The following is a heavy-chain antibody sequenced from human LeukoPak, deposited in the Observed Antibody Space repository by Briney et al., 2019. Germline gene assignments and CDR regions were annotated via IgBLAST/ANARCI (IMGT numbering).Heavy chain of an antibody. CDR1: GGTFSSYA. D-gene: IGHD6-6*01. Sequence: SVKVSCKASGGTFSSYAISWVRQAPGQGLEWMGGIIPIFGTANYAQKFQGRVTITADESTSTAYMELSSLRSEDTAVYYCASIAARLTSYYFDYWGQGTLVTVSS. V-gene: IGHV1-69*01. CDR3: ASIAARLTSYYFDY. J-gene: IGHJ4*02. CDR2: IIPIFGTA.